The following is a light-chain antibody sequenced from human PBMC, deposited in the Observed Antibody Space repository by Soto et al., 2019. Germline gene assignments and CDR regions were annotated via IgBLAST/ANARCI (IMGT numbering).Light chain of an antibody. CDR3: SSYTSSSTLYV. CDR2: EVN. J-gene: IGLJ1*01. V-gene: IGLV2-14*01. Sequence: QSALTQPASVSGSPRQSITISCTGASSDVGSYTYVSWYQQHPCKAPKLMIYEVNNRPSGVSNRFSGSKSGNTASLTISGLQAEDDADYYCSSYTSSSTLYVFGTGTKVTVL. CDR1: SSDVGSYTY.